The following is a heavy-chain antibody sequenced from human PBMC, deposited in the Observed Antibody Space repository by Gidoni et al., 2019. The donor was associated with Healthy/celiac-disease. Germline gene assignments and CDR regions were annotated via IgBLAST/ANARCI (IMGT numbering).Heavy chain of an antibody. J-gene: IGHJ4*02. CDR3: ARVSPKVDIVATGVDY. V-gene: IGHV1-18*01. CDR2: ISAYNGNT. D-gene: IGHD5-12*01. Sequence: VQLAQSGAEVKNPGASVMVSCKASGYTFTRYGISWVRQAPGQGLEWMGWISAYNGNTNEAQKLQGRVTMTTDTDTSTAYMELRSLRSDDTAVYYCARVSPKVDIVATGVDYWGQGTLVTVSS. CDR1: GYTFTRYG.